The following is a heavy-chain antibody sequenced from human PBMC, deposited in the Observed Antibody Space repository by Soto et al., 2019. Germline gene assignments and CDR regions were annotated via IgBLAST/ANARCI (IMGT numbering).Heavy chain of an antibody. J-gene: IGHJ4*02. D-gene: IGHD2-21*02. CDR3: ARAGVTPDFFDF. V-gene: IGHV3-53*02. CDR2: FESGGSI. Sequence: EVQGVETGGGLIQPGGSLRLSCAASGFSVRTNYMSWVRQAPGKGLEWVSVFESGGSIYYADSVKGRFIISRDYAKNTVYLQMNSLRAEDTAVYYCARAGVTPDFFDFWGQGTLVTVSS. CDR1: GFSVRTNY.